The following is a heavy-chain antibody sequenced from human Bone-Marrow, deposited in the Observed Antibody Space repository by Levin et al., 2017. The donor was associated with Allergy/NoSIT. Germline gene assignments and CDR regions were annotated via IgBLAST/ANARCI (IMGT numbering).Heavy chain of an antibody. D-gene: IGHD3-10*01. CDR1: GGSISSGDYY. CDR3: ARGLGVWFGELFTSLFDY. J-gene: IGHJ4*02. V-gene: IGHV4-30-4*01. Sequence: SETLSLTCTVSGGSISSGDYYWSWIRQPPGKGLEWIGYIYYSGSTYYNPSLKSRVTISVDTSKNQFSLKLSSVTAADTAVYYCARGLGVWFGELFTSLFDYWGQGTLVTVSS. CDR2: IYYSGST.